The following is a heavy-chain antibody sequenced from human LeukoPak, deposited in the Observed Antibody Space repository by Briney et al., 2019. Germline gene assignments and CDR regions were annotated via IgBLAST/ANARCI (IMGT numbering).Heavy chain of an antibody. CDR1: GYTFTFYF. CDR3: ARELNYDSSGYYFDY. V-gene: IGHV1-2*02. CDR2: INPNSGGT. J-gene: IGHJ4*02. D-gene: IGHD3-22*01. Sequence: ASVTVSFTCSGYTFTFYFMHWVWQAPGQEHGWMGWINPNSGGTNYPQKFQGRVTITSDTSISTAYMELSRLRSDDTAVYYCARELNYDSSGYYFDYWGQGTLVTVSS.